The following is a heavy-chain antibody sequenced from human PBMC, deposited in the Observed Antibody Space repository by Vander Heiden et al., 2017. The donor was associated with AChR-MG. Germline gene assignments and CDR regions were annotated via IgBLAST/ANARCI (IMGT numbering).Heavy chain of an antibody. CDR2: ISANSGSI. V-gene: IGHV3-9*02. CDR1: GSTAEDYA. D-gene: IGHD2-2*01. J-gene: IGHJ4*02. Sequence: DVQLVESGRGLVQHGRCLSLSCAAAGSTAEDYAMDWVRQDPGKGLQWFSGISANSGSIGYADSVKGRFSISRDNDKNSLYLQMISLRAEDTPLYYCAKVARGLFVGVVPAAICDYWGEGTLVAVSS. CDR3: AKVARGLFVGVVPAAICDY.